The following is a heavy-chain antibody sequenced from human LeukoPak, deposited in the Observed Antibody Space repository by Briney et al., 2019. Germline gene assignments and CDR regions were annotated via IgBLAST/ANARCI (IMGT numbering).Heavy chain of an antibody. D-gene: IGHD6-6*01. CDR1: GFTFSNHG. V-gene: IGHV3-33*01. J-gene: IGHJ4*02. Sequence: GGSLRLSCAASGFTFSNHGMHLVRQAPGKGLEWVAVIWYDGSDKYYADSVKGRFTISRDNSRNTVYLQMNSLRAEDTAVYFCARDRSSRHLDYWGQGTLVTVSS. CDR3: ARDRSSRHLDY. CDR2: IWYDGSDK.